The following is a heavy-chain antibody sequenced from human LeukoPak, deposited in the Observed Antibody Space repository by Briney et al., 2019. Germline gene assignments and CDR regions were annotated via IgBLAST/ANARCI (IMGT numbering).Heavy chain of an antibody. CDR1: GFTFSNYG. J-gene: IGHJ4*02. Sequence: GGSLRLSCAASGFTFSNYGIHWVRQAPGKGLEWVAFVRYDGSNKYYADSVKGRFTISRDNSKNTLYLQMNSLRADDTAVYYCTKEMADRREAFDYWGQGTLATVSS. CDR2: VRYDGSNK. CDR3: TKEMADRREAFDY. D-gene: IGHD6-6*01. V-gene: IGHV3-30*02.